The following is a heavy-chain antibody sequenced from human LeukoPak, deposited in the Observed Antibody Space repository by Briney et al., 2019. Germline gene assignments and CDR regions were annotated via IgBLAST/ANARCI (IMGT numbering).Heavy chain of an antibody. CDR2: INHSGTT. J-gene: IGHJ4*02. Sequence: SETLSLTCAVYGGSFSAYYWSWFRQPPGKGLEWIGEINHSGTTNYNPSLKSRVTISADTSKNQFSLKLISVTAADMAVYYCAVLVPAAPAGLWGQGTLVTVSS. CDR1: GGSFSAYY. D-gene: IGHD2-2*01. V-gene: IGHV4-34*01. CDR3: AVLVPAAPAGL.